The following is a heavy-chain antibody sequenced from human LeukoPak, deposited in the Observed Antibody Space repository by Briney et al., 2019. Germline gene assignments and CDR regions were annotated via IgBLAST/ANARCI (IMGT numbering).Heavy chain of an antibody. V-gene: IGHV4-59*01. D-gene: IGHD4-23*01. CDR2: IYYSGST. CDR3: ARIDYGSTGGAFDM. J-gene: IGHJ3*02. Sequence: SETLSLTCTVSGGSISSYYWSWIRQPPGKGLEWIGCIYYSGSTNYNPSLKSRVIISVGTSKNQFSLKLSSVTAADTAVFYCARIDYGSTGGAFDMWGQGTMVTVSS. CDR1: GGSISSYY.